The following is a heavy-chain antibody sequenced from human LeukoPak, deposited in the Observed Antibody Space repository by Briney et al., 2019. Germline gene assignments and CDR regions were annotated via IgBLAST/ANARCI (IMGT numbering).Heavy chain of an antibody. CDR2: IYSGGST. Sequence: GGSLRLSCAASGFTVSSNYMSWVRQAPGKGLEWVSVIYSGGSTYYADSVKGRSTISRDNSKNTLYLQMNSLRAEDTAVYYCASIKVAVAGSGAWGQGTLVTVSS. D-gene: IGHD6-19*01. V-gene: IGHV3-53*01. CDR3: ASIKVAVAGSGA. CDR1: GFTVSSNY. J-gene: IGHJ4*02.